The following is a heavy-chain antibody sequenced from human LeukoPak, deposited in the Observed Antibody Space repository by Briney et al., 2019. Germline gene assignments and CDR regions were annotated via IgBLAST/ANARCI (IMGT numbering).Heavy chain of an antibody. Sequence: ASVKVSCKASGYTFTNYGVSWVRQAPGQGLEWMGWISAYNGYTNYAQKFQFRVTMTTDTSTSTAYMELRSLTFDDTGVYYCARDNGGSRDYWGQGTLVTVSS. CDR3: ARDNGGSRDY. J-gene: IGHJ4*02. CDR2: ISAYNGYT. D-gene: IGHD1-26*01. CDR1: GYTFTNYG. V-gene: IGHV1-18*01.